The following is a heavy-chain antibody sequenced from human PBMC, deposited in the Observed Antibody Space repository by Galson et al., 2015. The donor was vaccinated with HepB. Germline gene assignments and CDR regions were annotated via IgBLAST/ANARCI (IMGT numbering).Heavy chain of an antibody. Sequence: SVKVSCKVSGYTLTELSMHWVRQAPGKGLEWMGGFDPEDGETIYAQKFQGRVTMTEDTSTDTAYMELSSLRSEDTAVYYCSTARPQPDYGDYVGRWFDPWGQGTLVTVSS. J-gene: IGHJ5*02. CDR3: STARPQPDYGDYVGRWFDP. CDR2: FDPEDGET. V-gene: IGHV1-24*01. D-gene: IGHD4-17*01. CDR1: GYTLTELS.